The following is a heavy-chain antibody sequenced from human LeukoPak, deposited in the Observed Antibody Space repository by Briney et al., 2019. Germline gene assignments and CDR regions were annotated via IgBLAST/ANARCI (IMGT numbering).Heavy chain of an antibody. CDR2: IRYDGSKE. Sequence: SGGSLRLSCAASGFSFSNYGMHWVRQAPGKGLEWVAFIRYDGSKEYYADSVKGRFTISRDNSKNSLYLQMNSLRAEDTAVYYCARDPGYYDFWSGYSDYWGQGTLVTVSS. CDR3: ARDPGYYDFWSGYSDY. V-gene: IGHV3-30*02. J-gene: IGHJ4*02. CDR1: GFSFSNYG. D-gene: IGHD3-3*01.